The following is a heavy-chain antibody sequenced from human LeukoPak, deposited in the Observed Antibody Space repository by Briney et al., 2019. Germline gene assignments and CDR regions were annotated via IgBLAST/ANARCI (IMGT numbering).Heavy chain of an antibody. D-gene: IGHD2-15*01. CDR2: IYPGDSDT. V-gene: IGHV5-51*01. J-gene: IGHJ5*02. Sequence: GESLKISCMGSGYSFTDYWIGWVRQMPGKGLEWMGVIYPGDSDTRYSPPFQGQVTISAVKSISTTYLQWSSLKASDTAMYYCARAGTRLAEFDPWGQGTLVTVSS. CDR1: GYSFTDYW. CDR3: ARAGTRLAEFDP.